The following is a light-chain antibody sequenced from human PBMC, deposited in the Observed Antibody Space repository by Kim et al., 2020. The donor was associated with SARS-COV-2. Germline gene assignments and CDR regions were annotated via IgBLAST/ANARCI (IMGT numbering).Light chain of an antibody. J-gene: IGLJ1*01. Sequence: PGKTAEITWGGNNIGSKSGHWYQRKPGQAPVLVIYYDSDRPSGIPERFSGSNSGNTATLTISRVEAGDEADYYCQVWDSSSDHRGVFGTGTKVTVL. CDR1: NIGSKS. V-gene: IGLV3-21*04. CDR3: QVWDSSSDHRGV. CDR2: YDS.